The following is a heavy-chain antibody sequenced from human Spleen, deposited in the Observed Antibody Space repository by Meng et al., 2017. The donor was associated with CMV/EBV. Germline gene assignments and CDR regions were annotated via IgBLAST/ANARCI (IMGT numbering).Heavy chain of an antibody. V-gene: IGHV1-2*02. CDR2: INPNSGGT. J-gene: IGHJ4*02. Sequence: FGYTFAGYYMHWGRQAPGQGLEWMGWINPNSGGTNYAQKFQGRVTMTRDTSISTAYMELSRLRSDDTAVYYCARGTTIFGVVIPFDYWGQGTLVTVSS. CDR1: GYTFAGYY. D-gene: IGHD3-3*01. CDR3: ARGTTIFGVVIPFDY.